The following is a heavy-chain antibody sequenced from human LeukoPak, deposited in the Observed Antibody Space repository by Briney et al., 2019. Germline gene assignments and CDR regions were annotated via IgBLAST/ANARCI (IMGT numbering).Heavy chain of an antibody. J-gene: IGHJ4*02. CDR3: ARNQMAVPGYYFDY. CDR2: ISSDGSDK. D-gene: IGHD6-19*01. V-gene: IGHV3-30*19. CDR1: GFTFSSYG. Sequence: GGSLRLSCAASGFTFSSYGMHWVRQPPGKGLEWVALISSDGSDKYYADSVKGRFTISRDNSKSTLYLQMNSLSAEDTAVYYCARNQMAVPGYYFDYWGQGTLVTVSS.